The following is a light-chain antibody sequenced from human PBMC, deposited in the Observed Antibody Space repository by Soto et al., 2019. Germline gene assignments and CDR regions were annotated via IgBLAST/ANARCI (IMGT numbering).Light chain of an antibody. J-gene: IGKJ1*01. Sequence: AIQMTQSPSSLSASVGDRVTITCRASQGIRNNLGWYQQEPGEAPKLLISAVSSLQSGVPPRFSGSGSGTDFTLAISSLQPEDSATYYCLQDINYPWTFGQGTKVDIK. CDR2: AVS. CDR1: QGIRNN. V-gene: IGKV1-6*01. CDR3: LQDINYPWT.